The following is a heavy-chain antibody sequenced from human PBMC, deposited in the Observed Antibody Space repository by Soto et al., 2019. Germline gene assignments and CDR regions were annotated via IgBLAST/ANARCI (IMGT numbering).Heavy chain of an antibody. J-gene: IGHJ6*02. CDR3: AMVDNYVTPTPQDV. V-gene: IGHV1-18*01. D-gene: IGHD3-16*01. Sequence: QVQLVQSGDEVRKPGSSVKVSCKASGYIFFNYGIACVRQAPGQGLERMGWISPYSGNKNNASMVQGRVTMTTDTSTSAAYMDLGSLTSEDTAVYYCAMVDNYVTPTPQDVGGQGTTVTVSS. CDR1: GYIFFNYG. CDR2: ISPYSGNK.